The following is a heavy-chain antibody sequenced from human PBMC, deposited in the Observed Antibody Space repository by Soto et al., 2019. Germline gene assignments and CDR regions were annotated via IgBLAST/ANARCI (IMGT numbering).Heavy chain of an antibody. CDR3: ARSRDYYDSSGYHPYYFDY. V-gene: IGHV1-3*01. Sequence: QVQLVQSGAEVKKPGASVKVSCKASGYTFTSYAMHWVRQAPGQRLEWMGWINAGNGNTKYSQKFQGRVTITRDTSASTAYMELSSLRSEDTAVYYCARSRDYYDSSGYHPYYFDYWGQGTLVTVSS. CDR2: INAGNGNT. D-gene: IGHD3-22*01. CDR1: GYTFTSYA. J-gene: IGHJ4*02.